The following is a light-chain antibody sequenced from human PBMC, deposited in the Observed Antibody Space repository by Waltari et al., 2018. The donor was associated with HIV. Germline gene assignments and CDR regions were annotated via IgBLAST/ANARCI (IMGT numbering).Light chain of an antibody. CDR2: RNN. CDR3: AAWDVSLRGAYV. V-gene: IGLV1-47*01. CDR1: RSDIGSNY. J-gene: IGLJ1*01. Sequence: QSVLTQPPSASGTPGQRVTISCSGARSDIGSNYVYWYQQLPGTAPKLLIYRNNQRPSGVPDRFSASKSGTSASLAISGLRSEDEADYYCAAWDVSLRGAYVFGTWTKVAVL.